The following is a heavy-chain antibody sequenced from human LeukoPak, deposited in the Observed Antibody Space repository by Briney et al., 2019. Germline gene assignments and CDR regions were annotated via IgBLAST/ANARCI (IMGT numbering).Heavy chain of an antibody. D-gene: IGHD5-12*01. CDR1: GGSISSSSYY. CDR2: IYYGGST. Sequence: PSETLSHTCTVSGGSISSSSYYWGWIRQPPGKGLEWIGSIYYGGSTYYNPSLKSRVTISVDTSKNQFSLKLSSVTAADTAVYYCASLTRLRYGMDVWGQGTTVTVSS. J-gene: IGHJ6*02. V-gene: IGHV4-39*01. CDR3: ASLTRLRYGMDV.